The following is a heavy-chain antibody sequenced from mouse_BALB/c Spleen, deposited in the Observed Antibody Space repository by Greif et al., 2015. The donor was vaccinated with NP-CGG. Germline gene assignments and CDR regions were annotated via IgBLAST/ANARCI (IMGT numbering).Heavy chain of an antibody. J-gene: IGHJ2*01. CDR2: INPSNGGT. Sequence: QVQLKESGAELVKPGASVKLSCKASGYTFTSYYMYWVKQRPGQGLEWIGEINPSNGGTNFNEKFKSKATLTVDKSSSTAYMQLSSLTSEDSAVYYCTRSIYYYGSSYYFDYWGQGTTLTVSS. V-gene: IGHV1S81*02. CDR1: GYTFTSYY. CDR3: TRSIYYYGSSYYFDY. D-gene: IGHD1-1*01.